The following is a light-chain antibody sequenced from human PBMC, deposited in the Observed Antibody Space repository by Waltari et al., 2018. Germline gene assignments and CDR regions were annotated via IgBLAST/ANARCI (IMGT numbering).Light chain of an antibody. J-gene: IGKJ4*01. V-gene: IGKV3-15*01. CDR1: QSIANN. CDR2: GAS. CDR3: QQYSTWPRVT. Sequence: EIVMTQSPATLSVSPGESASLSCRASQSIANNLAWYQQKPGQPLRLLIYGASNRATDIPARFSASASGRDFTLTISSLQSEDFVVYYCQQYSTWPRVTFGGGTKVEIK.